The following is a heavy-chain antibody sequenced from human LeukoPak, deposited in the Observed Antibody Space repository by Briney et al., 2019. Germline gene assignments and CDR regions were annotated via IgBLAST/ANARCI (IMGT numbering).Heavy chain of an antibody. CDR3: ARDAQESPNSSGWTH. CDR1: GGSISSSSYY. Sequence: SETLSLTCTVSGGSISSSSYYWGWIRQPPGKGLEWIGSIYYSGSTYYNPSLKSRVTISVDTSKNQFSLKLSSVTAADTAVYYCARDAQESPNSSGWTHWGQGTLVTVSS. V-gene: IGHV4-39*07. D-gene: IGHD6-19*01. J-gene: IGHJ4*02. CDR2: IYYSGST.